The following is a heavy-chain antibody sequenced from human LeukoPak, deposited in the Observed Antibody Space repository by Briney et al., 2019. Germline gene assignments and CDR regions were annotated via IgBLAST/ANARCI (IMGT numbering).Heavy chain of an antibody. CDR1: GGSISSSSCY. CDR2: IYYSGST. CDR3: ARHVDTATDYFDY. Sequence: SETLSLTCTVSGGSISSSSCYWGWIRQPPGKGLEWIGSIYYSGSTYYNPSLKSRVTISVDTSKNQFSLKLSSVTAADTAVYYCARHVDTATDYFDYWGQGTLVTVSS. D-gene: IGHD5-18*01. V-gene: IGHV4-39*01. J-gene: IGHJ4*02.